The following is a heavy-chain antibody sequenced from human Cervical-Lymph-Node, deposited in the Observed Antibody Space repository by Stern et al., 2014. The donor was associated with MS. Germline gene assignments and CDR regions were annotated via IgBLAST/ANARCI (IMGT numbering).Heavy chain of an antibody. CDR1: GGYISSYY. D-gene: IGHD3-10*01. CDR3: ARDDRGCFAY. J-gene: IGHJ4*02. Sequence: QEQLQESGPGLVKPSETLSLTCTVSGGYISSYYWSLIRQPPGKGLEWIGYIYYSGSPHYNPSLESLVHLSVDSPTIHFSLKVSSVTAADGAVYYCARDDRGCFAYWGQGTRVTVSS. CDR2: IYYSGSP. V-gene: IGHV4-59*01.